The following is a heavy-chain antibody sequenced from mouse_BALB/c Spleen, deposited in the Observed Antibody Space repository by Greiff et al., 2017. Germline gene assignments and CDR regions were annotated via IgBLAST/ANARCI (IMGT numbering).Heavy chain of an antibody. CDR1: GYSITSGYS. D-gene: IGHD2-10*01. CDR3: ERKAYYGNLYYAMDY. CDR2: IHYSGST. J-gene: IGHJ4*01. V-gene: IGHV3-1*02. Sequence: VQLKESGPDLVKPSQSLSLTCTVTGYSITSGYSWHWIRQFPGNKPEWMGYIHYSGSTNYNPSLKSRISITRDTSKNQFFLQLNSVTTEDTATYYCERKAYYGNLYYAMDYWGQGTSVTVSS.